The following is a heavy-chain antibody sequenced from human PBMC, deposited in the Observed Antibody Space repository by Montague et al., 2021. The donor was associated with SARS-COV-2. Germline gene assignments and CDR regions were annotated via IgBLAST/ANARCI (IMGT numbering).Heavy chain of an antibody. D-gene: IGHD3-3*01. CDR2: INHSGST. V-gene: IGHV4-34*01. J-gene: IGHJ6*02. Sequence: SETLSLTCAVYGGSFSGYYWSWIRQPPGKGLEWIGEINHSGSTNYNPSLRSRVNISVDTSKNQFSLKLSSVTAADTAVYYCARAPPPFFGVVTSYCYCYGKDVWGQGTPVTVSS. CDR1: GGSFSGYY. CDR3: ARAPPPFFGVVTSYCYCYGKDV.